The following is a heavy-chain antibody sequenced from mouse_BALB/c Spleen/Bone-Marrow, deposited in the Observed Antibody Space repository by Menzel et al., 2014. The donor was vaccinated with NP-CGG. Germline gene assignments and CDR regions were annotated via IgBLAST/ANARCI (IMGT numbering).Heavy chain of an antibody. CDR3: ARDVGRLFFDV. J-gene: IGHJ1*01. CDR2: IRNKANGYTT. Sequence: EVMLVESGGGLVQPGGPLRFSCATSGFTFTDYYMNWVRQPPGMALEWLGFIRNKANGYTTDYSTSVKGRFTISRDNSQNILYLQMNTLRTEDSATYYCARDVGRLFFDVWGAGTTVTVSS. D-gene: IGHD3-3*01. V-gene: IGHV7-3*02. CDR1: GFTFTDYY.